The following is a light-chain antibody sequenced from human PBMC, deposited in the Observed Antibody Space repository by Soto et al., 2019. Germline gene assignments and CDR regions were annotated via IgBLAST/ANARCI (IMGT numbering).Light chain of an antibody. J-gene: IGKJ1*01. CDR3: QQYNNWPQT. CDR2: GAS. CDR1: QSLRSS. V-gene: IGKV3-15*01. Sequence: ETMMTQSQDTLSVSLGERATLSCRASQSLRSSLAWYQQKPGQAPRLLIYGASTRATGIPARFSGSGSGTDFTLTISGLQSEDIAVYYCQQYNNWPQTFGQGTKVDI.